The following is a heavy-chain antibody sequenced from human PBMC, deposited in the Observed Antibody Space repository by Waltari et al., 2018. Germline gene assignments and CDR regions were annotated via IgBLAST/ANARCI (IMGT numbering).Heavy chain of an antibody. CDR1: GYSISSGYY. CDR3: ARLDPSFSVAY. Sequence: QVQLQESGPGLVKPSETLSLTCAVSGYSISSGYYWGWIRQPPGKGLEWIGNIYHSGSTYYNPALKSRVTISVDTSKNQFSLKLSSVTAADTAVYYCARLDPSFSVAYWGQGTLVTVSS. V-gene: IGHV4-38-2*01. J-gene: IGHJ4*02. D-gene: IGHD1-1*01. CDR2: IYHSGST.